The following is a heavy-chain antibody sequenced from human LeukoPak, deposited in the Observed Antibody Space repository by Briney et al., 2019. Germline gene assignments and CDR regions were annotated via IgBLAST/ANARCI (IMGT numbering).Heavy chain of an antibody. CDR1: GGSFSGYY. Sequence: PSETLSLTCAVYGGSFSGYYWSWIRQPPGKGLEWIGEINHSGSTNYNPSLKSRVTISVDTSKNQFSLKLSSVTAADAAVYYCARAIPEGGFLLGYYLDYWGQGTLVTVSS. CDR3: ARAIPEGGFLLGYYLDY. V-gene: IGHV4-34*01. CDR2: INHSGST. D-gene: IGHD3-10*01. J-gene: IGHJ4*02.